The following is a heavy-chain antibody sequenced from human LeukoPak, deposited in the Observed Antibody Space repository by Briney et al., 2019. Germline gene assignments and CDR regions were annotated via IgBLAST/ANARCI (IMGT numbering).Heavy chain of an antibody. V-gene: IGHV1-69*04. CDR3: GRVLGGPGVVPANYYYYGMDV. D-gene: IGHD2-2*01. CDR1: GGTFSSYA. J-gene: IGHJ6*02. CDR2: IIPILGIA. Sequence: GASVKVSCKASGGTFSSYAISWVRQAPGQGLEWLGRIIPILGIANYAQKFQGRVTITADKSTSTAYMELSSLGFEETDLYYSGRVLGGPGVVPANYYYYGMDVWGRGTTVTVSS.